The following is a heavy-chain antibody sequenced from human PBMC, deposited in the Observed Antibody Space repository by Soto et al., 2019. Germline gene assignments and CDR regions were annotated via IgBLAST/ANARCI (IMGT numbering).Heavy chain of an antibody. CDR3: AREVTYYYDSSGYSLAFDI. D-gene: IGHD3-22*01. V-gene: IGHV3-64*01. Sequence: PGGSLRLSCAASGFTFSSYAMHWVRQAPGKGLEYVSAISSNGGSTYYANSVKGRFTISRDNSKNTLYLQMGSLRAEGMAVYYCAREVTYYYDSSGYSLAFDIWGQGTMVTVSS. CDR2: ISSNGGST. CDR1: GFTFSSYA. J-gene: IGHJ3*02.